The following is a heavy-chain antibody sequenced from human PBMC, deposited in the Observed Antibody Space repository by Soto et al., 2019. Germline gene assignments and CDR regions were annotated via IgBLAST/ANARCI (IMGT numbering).Heavy chain of an antibody. V-gene: IGHV3-23*01. CDR1: GFTFSSYA. J-gene: IGHJ4*02. D-gene: IGHD5-12*01. Sequence: PGGSLRLSCAASGFTFSSYAMSWVRQAPGKGLEWVSTITGSGTNTYYADSVKGRFTISIDNYENTLYLQMNSLRAEDTAVYYCAIGRDGYPRAGPFDYWGPGTLLTASS. CDR3: AIGRDGYPRAGPFDY. CDR2: ITGSGTNT.